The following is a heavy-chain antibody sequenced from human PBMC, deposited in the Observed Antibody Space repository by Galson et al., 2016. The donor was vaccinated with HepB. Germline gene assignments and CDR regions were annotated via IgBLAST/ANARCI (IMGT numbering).Heavy chain of an antibody. D-gene: IGHD6-25*01. Sequence: QSGAEVKKPGESLKISCRASGYNFTTYWIGWVRQPPGKGLEWVGIVYLGDSDTRYSPSFQGQVTILADKSISTAYLHWSAVKASDTAMYYCARERSGGVSGRLDSWGPGALLTVSS. CDR2: VYLGDSDT. V-gene: IGHV5-51*01. J-gene: IGHJ4*02. CDR1: GYNFTTYW. CDR3: ARERSGGVSGRLDS.